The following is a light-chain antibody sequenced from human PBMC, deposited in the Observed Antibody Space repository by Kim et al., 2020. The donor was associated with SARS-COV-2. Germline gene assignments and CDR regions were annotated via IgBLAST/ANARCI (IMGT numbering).Light chain of an antibody. CDR1: QSISVW. CDR2: QAS. J-gene: IGKJ1*01. Sequence: DIQMTQSPSTLSASVGDRVTITCRASQSISVWLAWYQQQPGKAPKLLIHQASKLESGVPSRFRGSGSGTEFTLTISSLQPNDSGTYYCQQYNSYRTFGQGTKVEIK. CDR3: QQYNSYRT. V-gene: IGKV1-5*03.